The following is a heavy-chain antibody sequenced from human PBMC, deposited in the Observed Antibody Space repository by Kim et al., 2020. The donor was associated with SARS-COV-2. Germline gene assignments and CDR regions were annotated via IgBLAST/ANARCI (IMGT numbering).Heavy chain of an antibody. CDR3: ARDHRNNSGYYSFDY. CDR1: GYTFYTYA. Sequence: ASVKVSCKASGYTFYTYAMHWVRQAPGQRLEWMGWINGGNGYTEYSQKFQGRVTITRDTSAQTAYMELRSLRSEDTALYYCARDHRNNSGYYSFDYRGRGTLVTVSS. D-gene: IGHD3-22*01. J-gene: IGHJ4*02. CDR2: INGGNGYT. V-gene: IGHV1-3*01.